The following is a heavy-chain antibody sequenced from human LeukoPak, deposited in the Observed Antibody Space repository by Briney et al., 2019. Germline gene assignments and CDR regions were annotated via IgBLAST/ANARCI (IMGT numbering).Heavy chain of an antibody. CDR3: ARHGYIAVAGTVDY. J-gene: IGHJ4*02. D-gene: IGHD6-19*01. CDR1: GYSISSGHY. V-gene: IGHV4-38-2*02. Sequence: PSETLSLTCTVSGYSISSGHYWGWVRQPPGKGLEWIGSIYHSGNTYCNPSLKSRVTISVDTSKNQFSLNLSSVTAAETAVYYCARHGYIAVAGTVDYWGQGTLITVSS. CDR2: IYHSGNT.